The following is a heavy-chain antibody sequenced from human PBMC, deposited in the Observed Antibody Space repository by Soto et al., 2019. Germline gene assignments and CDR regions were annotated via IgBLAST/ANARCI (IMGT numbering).Heavy chain of an antibody. D-gene: IGHD3-10*01. V-gene: IGHV3-15*07. J-gene: IGHJ6*02. CDR2: IKSKTDGGTL. Sequence: EVQLVESGGGLVKPGGSLRLSCAASGFTFSDAWMNCVRQAPGKGLEWVGRIKSKTDGGTLDYAAPVKGRITISIDDSKNTLYLQMHSLKTEDTAVYYCTTGLNLWLACMDVWGQGTTVTVSS. CDR3: TTGLNLWLACMDV. CDR1: GFTFSDAW.